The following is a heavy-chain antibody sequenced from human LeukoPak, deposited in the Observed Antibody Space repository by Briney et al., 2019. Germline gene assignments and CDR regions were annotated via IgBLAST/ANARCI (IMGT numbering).Heavy chain of an antibody. CDR2: IYYSGST. D-gene: IGHD3-10*01. V-gene: IGHV4-59*08. CDR3: ARLLPNYKARSAFDI. J-gene: IGHJ3*02. Sequence: SETLSLTCTVSGGSISSYYWNWIRQPPGKGLEWIGYIYYSGSTNYNPSLKSRVTISVDTSKNQFSLKLSSVTAADTAVYYCARLLPNYKARSAFDIWGQGTMVTVSS. CDR1: GGSISSYY.